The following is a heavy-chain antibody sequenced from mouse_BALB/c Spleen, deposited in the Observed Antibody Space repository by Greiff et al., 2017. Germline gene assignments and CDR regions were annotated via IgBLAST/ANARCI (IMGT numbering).Heavy chain of an antibody. D-gene: IGHD4-1*01. V-gene: IGHV2-9*02. CDR2: IWAGGST. Sequence: QVQLQQSGPGLVEPSQSLSITCTVSGFSLTSYGVHWVRQPPGKGLEWLGVIWAGGSTNYNSALMSRLSISKDNSKSQVFLKMNSLQTDDTAMYYCARVNWDWFAYWGQGTLVTVSA. CDR3: ARVNWDWFAY. CDR1: GFSLTSYG. J-gene: IGHJ3*01.